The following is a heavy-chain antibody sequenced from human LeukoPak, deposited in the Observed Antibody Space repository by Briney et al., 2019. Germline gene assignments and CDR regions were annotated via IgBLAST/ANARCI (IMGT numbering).Heavy chain of an antibody. CDR3: ARVVTYYYYYMDV. J-gene: IGHJ6*03. D-gene: IGHD2-21*02. V-gene: IGHV4-59*08. CDR2: IYYSGST. CDR1: GGSISSYY. Sequence: SETLSLTCTVSGGSISSYYWSWIRQPPWKGLEWIGYIYYSGSTNYNPSLKSRVTISVDTSKNQFSLKLSSVTAADTAVYYCARVVTYYYYYMDVWGKGTTVTVSS.